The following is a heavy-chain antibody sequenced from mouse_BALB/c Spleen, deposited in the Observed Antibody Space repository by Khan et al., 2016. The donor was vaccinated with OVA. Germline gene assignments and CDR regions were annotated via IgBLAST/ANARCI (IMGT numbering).Heavy chain of an antibody. J-gene: IGHJ3*01. CDR1: GYTFTSYW. CDR3: ANHGSTSAWFAY. Sequence: QVQLKESGAELAKPGASVKMSCKASGYTFTSYWMHWVKQRPGQGLEWIGYLNPSTGYSEFNQKFKDKATLTATNSSSTASLQLSSLTSNDSAVYYCANHGSTSAWFAYWGQGTLVTVSA. V-gene: IGHV1-7*01. CDR2: LNPSTGYS. D-gene: IGHD1-1*01.